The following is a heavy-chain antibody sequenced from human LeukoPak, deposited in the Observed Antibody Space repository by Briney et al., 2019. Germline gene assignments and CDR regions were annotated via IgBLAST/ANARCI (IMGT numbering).Heavy chain of an antibody. D-gene: IGHD5-18*01. Sequence: WGALRLSCATSGFTLDGYTMHWVRQTPAEGLEWVSLISWDGTNSFYADSVKGRFTVSRDKNKKSLYLQMNSLRPDDTAFYYCAKARKRGYAYGSVDFWGQGTLVTVSS. CDR1: GFTLDGYT. V-gene: IGHV3-43*01. CDR3: AKARKRGYAYGSVDF. CDR2: ISWDGTNS. J-gene: IGHJ4*02.